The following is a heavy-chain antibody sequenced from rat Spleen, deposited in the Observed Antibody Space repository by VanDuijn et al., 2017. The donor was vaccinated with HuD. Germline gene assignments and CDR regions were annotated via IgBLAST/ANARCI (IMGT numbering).Heavy chain of an antibody. J-gene: IGHJ2*01. Sequence: EVQLQESGPGLVKPSQSLSLTCSVTGYSITNSYRWNWIRNFPGNKLEWMGYINSAGTTNFNPSLKSRISITRDTSKNQFFLQVNSVTTEDTATYDCASLYSSYSLYYFDYWGQGVMVTVSS. CDR1: GYSITNSYR. D-gene: IGHD1-2*01. V-gene: IGHV3-3*01. CDR2: INSAGTT. CDR3: ASLYSSYSLYYFDY.